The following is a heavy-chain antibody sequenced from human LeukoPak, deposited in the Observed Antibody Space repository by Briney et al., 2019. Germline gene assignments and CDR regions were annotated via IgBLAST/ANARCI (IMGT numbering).Heavy chain of an antibody. J-gene: IGHJ4*02. D-gene: IGHD2-21*02. CDR2: IYSDNT. Sequence: GGSLRLSCTVSGFTLSSNSISWVRQPPAKGLAWVSFIYSDNTHYSDSVKGRFTISRDNSKNTLYLQMNSLRAEDTAVYYCARSAYCGSDCYYYYDYWGQGTLVTVSS. CDR3: ARSAYCGSDCYYYYDY. CDR1: GFTLSSNS. V-gene: IGHV3-53*01.